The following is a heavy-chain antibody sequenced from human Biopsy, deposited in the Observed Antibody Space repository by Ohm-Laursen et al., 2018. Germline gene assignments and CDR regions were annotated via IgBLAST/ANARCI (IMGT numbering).Heavy chain of an antibody. CDR1: GASLEEFN. J-gene: IGHJ6*02. CDR3: ARDKITYCTSTSCDYFGMDV. CDR2: INYRGNT. Sequence: SDTLSLSCTVSGASLEEFNSTSIPQAPRKTLGWIASINYRGNTNYNPSLKSRVTMSAYTSTNQFSLKLSSVTAADTAVYYCARDKITYCTSTSCDYFGMDVWGQETTVTVSS. V-gene: IGHV4-59*01. D-gene: IGHD2-2*01.